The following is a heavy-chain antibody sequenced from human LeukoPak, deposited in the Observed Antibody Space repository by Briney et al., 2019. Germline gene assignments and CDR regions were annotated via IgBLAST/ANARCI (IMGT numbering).Heavy chain of an antibody. CDR2: IKQDGSEK. CDR1: GFTFSSYW. CDR3: AREKSAPPSYYYYYGMDV. J-gene: IGHJ6*02. V-gene: IGHV3-7*01. Sequence: GGSLRLSCAASGFTFSSYWMSWVRQAPGKGLEWVATIKQDGSEKYYVDSVKGRFTISRDNAKNSLYLQMNSLRAEDTAVYYCAREKSAPPSYYYYYGMDVWGQGTTVTVSS.